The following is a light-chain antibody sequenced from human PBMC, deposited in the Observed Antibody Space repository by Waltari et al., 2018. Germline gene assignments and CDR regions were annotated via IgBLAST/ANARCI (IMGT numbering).Light chain of an antibody. J-gene: IGKJ1*01. CDR2: GAS. Sequence: IMLTQSPGTLSLFPGERATLSCWASPRISRYLAWYQQKPGQAPRLLIYGASTRATGIPDRFSGSGSGTDFSLTISGLVPEDAAVYYCQHHFRLPATFGQGTKVEIK. CDR1: PRISRY. V-gene: IGKV3-20*01. CDR3: QHHFRLPAT.